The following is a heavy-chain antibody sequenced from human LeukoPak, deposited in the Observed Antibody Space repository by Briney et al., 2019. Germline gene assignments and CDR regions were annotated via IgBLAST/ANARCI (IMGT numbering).Heavy chain of an antibody. V-gene: IGHV4-38-2*01. CDR3: ARVGDCSGGTCHSVYY. CDR2: VYLNGNN. Sequence: SSETLSLPCVVSVYSLTRSYQWGWIRQPPGKGLEWIWTVYLNGNNYYNPSLKGRVAISVDTSKNHFSLRLNSMTAADTATYFCARVGDCSGGTCHSVYYWGLGILVIVSS. CDR1: VYSLTRSYQ. D-gene: IGHD2-15*01. J-gene: IGHJ4*02.